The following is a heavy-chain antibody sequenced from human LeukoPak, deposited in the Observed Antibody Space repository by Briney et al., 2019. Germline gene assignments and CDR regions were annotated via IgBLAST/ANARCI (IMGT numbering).Heavy chain of an antibody. CDR1: GFTFSSYW. J-gene: IGHJ6*03. Sequence: PGGSLRLSCAASGFTFSSYWMSWVRQAPGKGLEWVANIKQDGSEKYYVDSVKGRFTISRDNAKNSLYLQMNSLRAEDTAVYYCARDEAMVTFHYYYYMDVWGKGTTVTVSS. V-gene: IGHV3-7*01. CDR2: IKQDGSEK. CDR3: ARDEAMVTFHYYYYMDV. D-gene: IGHD5-18*01.